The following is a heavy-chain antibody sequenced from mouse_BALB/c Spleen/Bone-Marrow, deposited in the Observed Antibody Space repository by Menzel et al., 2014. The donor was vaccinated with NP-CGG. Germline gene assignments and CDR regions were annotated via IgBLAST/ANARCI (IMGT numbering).Heavy chain of an antibody. CDR2: ISTYNGNT. D-gene: IGHD2-14*01. V-gene: IGHV1-67*01. Sequence: VHLVESGPEVVRPGVSVKISCKGSGYTFTDYAMHWVKQSHAKSLEWIGVISTYNGNTNCNQKFKGKATMTVDKSSSTAYMELARLTSEDSAIYYCAREVRAPWYAMDYWGQGTSVTVSS. CDR3: AREVRAPWYAMDY. J-gene: IGHJ4*01. CDR1: GYTFTDYA.